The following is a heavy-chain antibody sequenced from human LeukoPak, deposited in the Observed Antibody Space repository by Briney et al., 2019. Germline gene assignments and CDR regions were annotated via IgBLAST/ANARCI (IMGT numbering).Heavy chain of an antibody. CDR1: GYTFTNYG. CDR3: ARALLWFGEPSHIDY. J-gene: IGHJ4*02. CDR2: ISTYNGNT. Sequence: ASVKVSCKASGYTFTNYGISWVRQAPGQGLEWMGWISTYNGNTNYAQKLQGRVTMTTDTPTSTAYMELRSLRSDDTAVYYCARALLWFGEPSHIDYWGQGTLVTASS. V-gene: IGHV1-18*01. D-gene: IGHD3-10*01.